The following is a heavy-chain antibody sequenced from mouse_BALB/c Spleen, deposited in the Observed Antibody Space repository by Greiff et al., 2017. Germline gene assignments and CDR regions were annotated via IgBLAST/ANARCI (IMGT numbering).Heavy chain of an antibody. D-gene: IGHD1-1*01. CDR2: ISDGGSYT. CDR3: ATGGYYGSSYVFAH. Sequence: EVMLVESGGGLVKPGGSLKLSCAASGFTFSDYYMYWVRQTPEKRLEWVATISDGGSYTYYPDSVKGRFTISRDNAKNNLYLQMSSLKSEDTAMYYCATGGYYGSSYVFAHWGQGTLVTVSA. J-gene: IGHJ3*01. V-gene: IGHV5-4*02. CDR1: GFTFSDYY.